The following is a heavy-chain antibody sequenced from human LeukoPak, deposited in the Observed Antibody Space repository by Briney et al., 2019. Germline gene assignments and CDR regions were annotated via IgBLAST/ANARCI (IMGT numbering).Heavy chain of an antibody. J-gene: IGHJ3*02. CDR1: GFTFSSYA. V-gene: IGHV3-23*01. Sequence: GGSLRLSCPASGFTFSSYAMSWVRQAPGKGLEWVSAISGSGGSTYYADSVKGRFTISRDNSKNPLYLQMNSLRAEDTAVYYCAALNDAFDIWGQGTMVTVSS. CDR2: ISGSGGST. CDR3: AALNDAFDI.